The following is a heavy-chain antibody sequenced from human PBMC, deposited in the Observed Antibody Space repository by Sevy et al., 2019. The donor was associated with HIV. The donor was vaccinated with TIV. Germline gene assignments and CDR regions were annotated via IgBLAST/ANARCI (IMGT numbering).Heavy chain of an antibody. V-gene: IGHV6-1*01. CDR3: ARGCIAAAGMTDAFDI. J-gene: IGHJ3*02. CDR2: TCYRSKWYN. CDR1: GDSVSSNSAA. Sequence: SQTLSLTCAISGDSVSSNSAAWNWIRQSPSRGLEWLGRTCYRSKWYNDYAVSVKSRITINPDTSKNQFSLQLNSVTPEDTAVYYCARGCIAAAGMTDAFDIWGHGTMVTVSS. D-gene: IGHD6-13*01.